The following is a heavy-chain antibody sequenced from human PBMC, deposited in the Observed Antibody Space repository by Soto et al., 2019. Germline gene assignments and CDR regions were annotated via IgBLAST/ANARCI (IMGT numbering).Heavy chain of an antibody. Sequence: QVQLVQSGAEVKKPGASVKVSCRASGYTFSSSPLHWVRQAPGQRPEWMGWINTANDDTKYSQKFQDRVTLTRDTSASTAYMELSSLPPADTAVYYCARDEGVASGNWGQGTLVTVSS. D-gene: IGHD5-12*01. CDR3: ARDEGVASGN. CDR2: INTANDDT. CDR1: GYTFSSSP. J-gene: IGHJ4*02. V-gene: IGHV1-3*04.